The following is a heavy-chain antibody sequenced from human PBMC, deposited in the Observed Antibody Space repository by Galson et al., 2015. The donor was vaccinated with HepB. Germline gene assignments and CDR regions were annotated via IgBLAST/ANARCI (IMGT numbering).Heavy chain of an antibody. Sequence: TLSLTCTVSGGSISSGGYYWSWIRQHPGKGLEWIGYIYYSGSTYYNPSLKSRVTISVDTSKNQFSLKLSSVTAADTAVYYCARDRGDYDILTGYYSNYWYFDLWGRGTLVTVSS. D-gene: IGHD3-9*01. V-gene: IGHV4-31*03. CDR2: IYYSGST. CDR1: GGSISSGGYY. J-gene: IGHJ2*01. CDR3: ARDRGDYDILTGYYSNYWYFDL.